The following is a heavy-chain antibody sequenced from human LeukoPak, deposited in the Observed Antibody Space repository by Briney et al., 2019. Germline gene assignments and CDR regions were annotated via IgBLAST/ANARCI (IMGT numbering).Heavy chain of an antibody. CDR1: GFTFNNYA. Sequence: HPGGPLRLSCAASGFTFNNYALSWVRQAPGKGLEWVSTIGTSINNSYYAGSVKGRFTISRDNSNHTLSLQMSSLRAEDTAIYYCARDQAFDWFYYYYGMDVWGLGTTVIVSS. CDR2: IGTSINNS. V-gene: IGHV3-23*01. CDR3: ARDQAFDWFYYYYGMDV. J-gene: IGHJ6*02. D-gene: IGHD3-9*01.